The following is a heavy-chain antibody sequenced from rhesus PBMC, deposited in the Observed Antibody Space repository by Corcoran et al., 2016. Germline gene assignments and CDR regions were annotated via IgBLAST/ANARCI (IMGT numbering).Heavy chain of an antibody. CDR1: GGSFSGYY. CDR2: ISGSSGST. Sequence: QVQLQESGPGLVKPSETLSLTCAVSGGSFSGYYWGWIRQPPGKGLEWIGYISGSSGSTDYNPSRKSRVTISTDTSKNQFSLKLSSVTAADTAVYYCAREKVDTVGTLDYWGQGVLVTVSS. D-gene: IGHD5-24*01. V-gene: IGHV4-165*01. CDR3: AREKVDTVGTLDY. J-gene: IGHJ4*01.